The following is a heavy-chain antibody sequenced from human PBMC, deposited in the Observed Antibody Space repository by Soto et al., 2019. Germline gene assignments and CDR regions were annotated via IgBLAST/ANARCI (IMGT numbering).Heavy chain of an antibody. D-gene: IGHD6-19*01. CDR1: GFTFGSYA. Sequence: PGGSLRLSCAASGFTFGSYAMHWVRQAPGKGLEWVAVISYDGSNKYYADSVKGRFTISRDNSKNTLYLQMNSLRAEDTAVYYCARGSLRSGWGSYYYYGMDVWGQGTTVTVSS. CDR2: ISYDGSNK. J-gene: IGHJ6*02. CDR3: ARGSLRSGWGSYYYYGMDV. V-gene: IGHV3-30-3*01.